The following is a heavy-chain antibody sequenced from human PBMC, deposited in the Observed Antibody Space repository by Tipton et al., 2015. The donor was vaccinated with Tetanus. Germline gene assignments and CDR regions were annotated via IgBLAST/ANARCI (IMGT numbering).Heavy chain of an antibody. CDR2: INYDGST. CDR1: GGTFNNYF. Sequence: TLSLTCAVYGGTFNNYFWTWIRQPPGKGLEWIGEINYDGSTNYSPSLKSRVTLSLDTTKKQVSLKLSSVTAADTAVYYCARSISAGSVWPYEHWGQGTLVTVSS. J-gene: IGHJ4*02. V-gene: IGHV4-34*01. CDR3: ARSISAGSVWPYEH. D-gene: IGHD6-13*01.